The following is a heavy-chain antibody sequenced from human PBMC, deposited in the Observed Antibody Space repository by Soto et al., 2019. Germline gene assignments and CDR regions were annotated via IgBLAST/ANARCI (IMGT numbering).Heavy chain of an antibody. D-gene: IGHD3-10*01. CDR3: APWFGAFDY. CDR2: ISYDGSNK. Sequence: QVQLVESGGGVVQPGRSLRLSCAASGFTFSSYGMHWVRQAPGKGLEWVAVISYDGSNKYYADSVKGRLTISRDNSKNTLYLQMNSLRAEATAVYYCAPWFGAFDYWGQGTLVTVSS. J-gene: IGHJ4*02. V-gene: IGHV3-30*03. CDR1: GFTFSSYG.